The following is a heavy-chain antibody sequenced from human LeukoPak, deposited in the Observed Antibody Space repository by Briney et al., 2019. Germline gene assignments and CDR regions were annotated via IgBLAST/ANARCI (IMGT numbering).Heavy chain of an antibody. CDR1: GGSISSYY. V-gene: IGHV4-59*08. D-gene: IGHD3-16*01. CDR2: IYYSGST. J-gene: IGHJ6*02. CDR3: AKLGGYYYGMDV. Sequence: SETLSLTCTVSGGSISSYYWSWIRQPPGKGLEWIGCIYYSGSTNYNPSLKSRVTISVDTSKNQFSLKLSSVTAADTAVYYCAKLGGYYYGMDVWGQGTTVTVSS.